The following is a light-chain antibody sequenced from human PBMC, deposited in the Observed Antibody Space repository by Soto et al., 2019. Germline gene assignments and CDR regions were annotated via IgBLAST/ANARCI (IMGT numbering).Light chain of an antibody. V-gene: IGKV3-20*01. CDR3: QQYDSSVT. J-gene: IGKJ1*01. Sequence: EIVLTQSPGSLSLSPGERGTLSCRASQSVDSSFFAWYQQKPDQAPRLLIYGASNRATGIPERFSGSASGTDFTLTISRLEPEDFAVYYCQQYDSSVTFGQGTKVEIQ. CDR1: QSVDSSF. CDR2: GAS.